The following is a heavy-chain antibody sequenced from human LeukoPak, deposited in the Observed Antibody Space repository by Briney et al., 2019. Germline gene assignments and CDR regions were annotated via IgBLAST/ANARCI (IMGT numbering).Heavy chain of an antibody. J-gene: IGHJ4*02. CDR3: APWGAIDY. D-gene: IGHD7-27*01. Sequence: SVKVSCKASGYTFTDYWMHWVRQAPGQGLEWMGWINPNSGGTKYAQKFQGRVTMTRDTSISTAYMELSRLRSDDTAMYYCAPWGAIDYWGQGTLVTASS. CDR1: GYTFTDYW. V-gene: IGHV1-2*02. CDR2: INPNSGGT.